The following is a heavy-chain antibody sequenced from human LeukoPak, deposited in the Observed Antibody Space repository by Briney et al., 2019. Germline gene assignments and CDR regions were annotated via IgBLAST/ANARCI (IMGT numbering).Heavy chain of an antibody. CDR2: IYPGDSDT. D-gene: IGHD4-23*01. J-gene: IGHJ6*02. CDR1: GYSFTSYW. CDR3: AILDYAGPAADGMDV. V-gene: IGHV5-51*01. Sequence: GESLKISCKGSGYSFTSYWIGWVRQMPGKGLEWMGIIYPGDSDTRYSPSFQGQVTISADKSISTAYLQWSSLKASDTAMYYCAILDYAGPAADGMDVWGQGTTVTVSS.